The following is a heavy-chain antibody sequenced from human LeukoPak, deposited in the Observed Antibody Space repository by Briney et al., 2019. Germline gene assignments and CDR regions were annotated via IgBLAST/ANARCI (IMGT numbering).Heavy chain of an antibody. D-gene: IGHD3-3*01. CDR1: GFTFSSYS. CDR3: ARGFRTIFGVVIPSFDY. J-gene: IGHJ4*02. V-gene: IGHV3-21*01. CDR2: ISSSSSYI. Sequence: PGGSLRLSCAASGFTFSSYSMNWVRQAPGKGLEWVSSISSSSSYIYYADSVKGRFTISRDNAKNSLYLQMNSLRAEDTAVYYCARGFRTIFGVVIPSFDYWGQGTLVTVSS.